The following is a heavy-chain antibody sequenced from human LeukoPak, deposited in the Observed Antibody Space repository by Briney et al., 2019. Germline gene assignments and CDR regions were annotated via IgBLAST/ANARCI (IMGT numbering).Heavy chain of an antibody. CDR2: MNPNSGNT. J-gene: IGHJ6*03. CDR1: GYTFTSYD. D-gene: IGHD6-25*01. Sequence: ASVKVSCKASGYTFTSYDINWVRQATGQGLEWMGWMNPNSGNTGYAQKFQGRVTMTRNTSISTAYMELSSLRSEDTAVYYCARGRPERRYYYYVDVWGKGTTVTVSS. CDR3: ARGRPERRYYYYVDV. V-gene: IGHV1-8*01.